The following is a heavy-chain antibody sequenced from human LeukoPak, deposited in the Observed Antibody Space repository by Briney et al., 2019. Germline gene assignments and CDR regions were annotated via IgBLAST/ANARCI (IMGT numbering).Heavy chain of an antibody. J-gene: IGHJ3*02. CDR3: ARETPAGAFDI. CDR1: GFTVSSNY. D-gene: IGHD6-13*01. Sequence: GGSLRLSCAASGFTVSSNYMSWVRQAPGKGLEWVSVIYSGGSTYYADSVKGRFTISRDNSKNTLYLQMNSLRAEDTAVYYCARETPAGAFDIWAKGQWSPSLQ. CDR2: IYSGGST. V-gene: IGHV3-53*01.